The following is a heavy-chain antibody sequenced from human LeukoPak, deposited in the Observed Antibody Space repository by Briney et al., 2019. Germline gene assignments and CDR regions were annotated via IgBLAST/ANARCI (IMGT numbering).Heavy chain of an antibody. Sequence: PSETLSLTCAVYGGSFSGYYWSWIRQPPGKGLEWIGEINHSGSTNYNPSLKSRVTISVDTSKNQFSLKLSSVTAADTAVYYCARGLLWFGGAGREMDWFDPWGQGTLVTVSS. D-gene: IGHD3-10*01. CDR3: ARGLLWFGGAGREMDWFDP. J-gene: IGHJ5*02. CDR2: INHSGST. CDR1: GGSFSGYY. V-gene: IGHV4-34*01.